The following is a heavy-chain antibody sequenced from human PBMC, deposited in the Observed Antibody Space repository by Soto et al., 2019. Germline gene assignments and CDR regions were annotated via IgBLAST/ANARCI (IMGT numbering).Heavy chain of an antibody. CDR2: ISAYNGNT. V-gene: IGHV1-18*01. Sequence: QVQLVQSGAEVKKPGASVKVSCKASGYTFTSYGITWVRQAPGQGLEWMGWISAYNGNTNYAQKFQGRVTLTTDTSTSTAYMELRSLRSDDTAVYYCAREVSGYDFAPLEGTIDYWGQGTLVTVSS. CDR1: GYTFTSYG. J-gene: IGHJ4*02. D-gene: IGHD5-12*01. CDR3: AREVSGYDFAPLEGTIDY.